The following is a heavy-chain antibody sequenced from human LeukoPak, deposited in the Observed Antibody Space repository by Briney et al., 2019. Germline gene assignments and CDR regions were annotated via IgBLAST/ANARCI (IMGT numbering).Heavy chain of an antibody. CDR1: GFTLRNYW. Sequence: RSLRLSCAASGFTLRNYWMNWIRHATGKGLVWVARGEGDESSSTYADSVKGRFNISRDNAKNTLYLQMNRLRVEDTAVYYCANTDHFANWGQGTLVTVSS. J-gene: IGHJ4*02. V-gene: IGHV3-74*03. CDR3: ANTDHFAN. CDR2: GEGDESSS.